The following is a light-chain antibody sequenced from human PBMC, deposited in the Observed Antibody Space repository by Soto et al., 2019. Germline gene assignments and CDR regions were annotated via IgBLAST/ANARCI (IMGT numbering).Light chain of an antibody. Sequence: QSVLTQPPSVSGAPGQRVTISCTGSRSNIGAGYDVHWYQQLPGTAPKLLIYGNNNRPSGVPDRFSGSKSGTSASLAITGLQAEDQADYYCQSYDNSLSGYVFGTGTQLTVL. CDR2: GNN. V-gene: IGLV1-40*01. CDR1: RSNIGAGYD. J-gene: IGLJ1*01. CDR3: QSYDNSLSGYV.